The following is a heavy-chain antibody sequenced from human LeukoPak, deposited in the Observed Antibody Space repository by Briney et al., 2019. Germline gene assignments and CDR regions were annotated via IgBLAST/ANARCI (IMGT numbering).Heavy chain of an antibody. CDR1: RFTVSTNY. CDR2: IFRGGDT. CDR3: ATKWELPQGYYYYAMDV. J-gene: IGHJ6*02. Sequence: PGGSLRLSCAASRFTVSTNYMSWVCQAPGKGLEWVSVIFRGGDTYYADSVKGRFTISRDNSKNTLYLQMNSLRAEDTAVYYCATKWELPQGYYYYAMDVWGRGTTVTVSS. V-gene: IGHV3-66*01. D-gene: IGHD1-26*01.